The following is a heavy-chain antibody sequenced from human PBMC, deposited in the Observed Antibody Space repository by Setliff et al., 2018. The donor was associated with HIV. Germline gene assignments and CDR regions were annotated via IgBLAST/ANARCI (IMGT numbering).Heavy chain of an antibody. J-gene: IGHJ4*02. CDR1: GYTFISYA. CDR3: ARKGSGSSFDFEY. V-gene: IGHV1-3*01. CDR2: ITGGSGNT. D-gene: IGHD3-10*01. Sequence: GASVKVSCKASGYTFISYAIHWVRQAPGQSLEWMGWITGGSGNTKYSEKFQGRVTLTRDTSASTAYMELSSLRSEDTAVYYCARKGSGSSFDFEYWGQGTLVTVPS.